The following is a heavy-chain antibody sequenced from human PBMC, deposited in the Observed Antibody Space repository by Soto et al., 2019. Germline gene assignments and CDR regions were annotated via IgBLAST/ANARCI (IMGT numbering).Heavy chain of an antibody. CDR3: SREHSDLWMVLDAFEI. Sequence: GESLKIPCKGSGYSFTRYWIGWVRQMPGKGLEWMGIIYPGGSDTRHSPSLQGQITTSADKTISTAYLQWSSMKASDTAMYYCSREHSDLWMVLDAFEIWGQGTMVTVSS. CDR1: GYSFTRYW. CDR2: IYPGGSDT. J-gene: IGHJ3*02. V-gene: IGHV5-51*01. D-gene: IGHD6-19*01.